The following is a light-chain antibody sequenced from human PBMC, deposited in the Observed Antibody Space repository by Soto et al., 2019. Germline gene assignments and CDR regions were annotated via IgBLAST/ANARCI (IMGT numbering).Light chain of an antibody. CDR1: QSVRSNF. J-gene: IGKJ5*01. CDR3: QQHNQRPIT. Sequence: EIVLTQSPGTLSLSPGERATLSCRASQSVRSNFLAWYQQKPGQAPRLLIYGASNRATGIPARFSGSGSGTDFTLTISRLEPEDSAVYYCQQHNQRPITFGQGTRLEIK. CDR2: GAS. V-gene: IGKV3-20*01.